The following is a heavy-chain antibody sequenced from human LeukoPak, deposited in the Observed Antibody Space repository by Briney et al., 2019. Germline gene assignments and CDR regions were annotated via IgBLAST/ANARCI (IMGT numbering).Heavy chain of an antibody. CDR1: GGTISNYY. J-gene: IGHJ4*02. CDR2: IYSTGST. Sequence: SETLSLTCSVSGGTISNYYRIWIRQPAGKGLEWIGRIYSTGSTNYNPSLKGRVTMSLDTSKSQFSLKLTSVTAADTAVYYCAILPHTSSVFDYWGQGTLVTVSS. CDR3: AILPHTSSVFDY. D-gene: IGHD2-2*01. V-gene: IGHV4-4*07.